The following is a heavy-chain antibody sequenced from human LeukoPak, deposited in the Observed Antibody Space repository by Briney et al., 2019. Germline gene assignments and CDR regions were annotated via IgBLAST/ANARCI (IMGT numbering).Heavy chain of an antibody. V-gene: IGHV4-39*01. CDR3: ARHYVLAMVRIRHFDN. Sequence: PSETLSLTCTVSGGSISSSSYYWGWIRQPPGKGLEWIGSIYYSGSTYYNPSLKSRVTIPVDTSKNQFSLKLSSVTAADTAVYYCARHYVLAMVRIRHFDNWGQGTLVTVSS. CDR1: GGSISSSSYY. CDR2: IYYSGST. J-gene: IGHJ4*02. D-gene: IGHD5-18*01.